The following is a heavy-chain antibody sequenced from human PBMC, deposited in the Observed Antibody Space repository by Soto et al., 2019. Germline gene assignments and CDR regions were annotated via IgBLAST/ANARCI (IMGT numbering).Heavy chain of an antibody. CDR3: ARDTHLGGDYY. V-gene: IGHV4-59*01. J-gene: IGHJ4*02. CDR2: IYYSGST. Sequence: PSETLSLTCTVSGGSISSYYWSWIRQPPGKGLEWIGYIYYSGSTNYNPSLKSRVTISVDTSKNQFSLKLSSVTAADTAVYYCARDTHLGGDYYWGQGTLVTISS. D-gene: IGHD2-21*01. CDR1: GGSISSYY.